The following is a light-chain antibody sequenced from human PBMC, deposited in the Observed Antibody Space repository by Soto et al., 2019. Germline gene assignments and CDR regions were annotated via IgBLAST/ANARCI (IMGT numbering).Light chain of an antibody. J-gene: IGLJ3*02. CDR3: TTWDNSLSGWV. CDR2: KNS. V-gene: IGLV1-47*01. Sequence: QSVLTQPPSASGTPGQRVIISCSGSSSNIGSNYVYWYQQLPGTAPKLLIYKNSQRPSGVPARFSGSNSGTSASLAISGLRSEDESHYHCTTWDNSLSGWVFGGGTKLTVL. CDR1: SSNIGSNY.